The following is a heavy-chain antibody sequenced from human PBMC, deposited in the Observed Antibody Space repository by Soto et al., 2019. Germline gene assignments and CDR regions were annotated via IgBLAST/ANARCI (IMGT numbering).Heavy chain of an antibody. D-gene: IGHD3-10*01. Sequence: GGSLRLSCVASGFNFGSYGMYWVRQAPGKRLEWVSSISAVSTYIYYGDSVKGRFTISRDNAKNSMFLQMDSLTVEDTAVYYCARVDNLKVGGIKNYYFDSWGQGIPVPVYS. CDR3: ARVDNLKVGGIKNYYFDS. V-gene: IGHV3-21*01. CDR2: ISAVSTYI. CDR1: GFNFGSYG. J-gene: IGHJ4*02.